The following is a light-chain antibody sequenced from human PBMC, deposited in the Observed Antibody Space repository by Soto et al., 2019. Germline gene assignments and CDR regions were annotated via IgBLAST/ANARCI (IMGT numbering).Light chain of an antibody. CDR2: DAS. CDR3: QQSYSTPPT. Sequence: DIQMTQSPSTLSASVGDRVTITCRASQSISSWLAWYQQKPGKAPKLLIYDASNLETGVPSRFSGSGSGTDFTLIISSLQPEDFATYYCQQSYSTPPTFGGGTKVDIK. CDR1: QSISSW. V-gene: IGKV1-39*01. J-gene: IGKJ4*01.